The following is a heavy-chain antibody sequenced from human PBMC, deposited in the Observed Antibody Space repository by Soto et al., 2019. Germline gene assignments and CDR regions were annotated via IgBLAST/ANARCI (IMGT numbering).Heavy chain of an antibody. CDR2: INPNSGGT. Sequence: QVQLVQSGAEVKKPGASVKVSCKASGYTFTGYYMHWVRQAPGQGLEWMGWINPNSGGTNYAQKFQGWVTMTRDTSISTAYMELSRLRSDDTAVYYCARDRIVATIFPFCYYYYGMDVWGQGTTVTVSS. J-gene: IGHJ6*02. CDR3: ARDRIVATIFPFCYYYYGMDV. CDR1: GYTFTGYY. V-gene: IGHV1-2*04. D-gene: IGHD5-12*01.